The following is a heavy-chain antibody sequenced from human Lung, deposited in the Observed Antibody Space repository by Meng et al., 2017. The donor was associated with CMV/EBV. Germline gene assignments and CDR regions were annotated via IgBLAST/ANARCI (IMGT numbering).Heavy chain of an antibody. CDR2: IHPHRGDT. CDR3: ASDNNWGPDY. D-gene: IGHD7-27*01. V-gene: IGHV1-2*02. Sequence: SXXVSCKASGYTFTAHYFHWVRQAPGQGLEWMGWIHPHRGDTNYAQQFQGRVTLTRDTSINTGYMELTRLTSDDTAVCYCASDNNWGPDYWGQGTLVTVSS. CDR1: GYTFTAHY. J-gene: IGHJ4*02.